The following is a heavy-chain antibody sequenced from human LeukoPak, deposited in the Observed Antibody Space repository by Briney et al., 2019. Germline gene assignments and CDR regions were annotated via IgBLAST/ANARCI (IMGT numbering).Heavy chain of an antibody. D-gene: IGHD2-2*01. CDR2: IYPGDSDT. J-gene: IGHJ5*02. CDR3: AIERGCSSTSCYDWFDP. CDR1: GYSFTNYW. V-gene: IGHV5-51*01. Sequence: GESLKISCKGSGYSFTNYWVAWVRQMPGKGLEWMGIIYPGDSDTRYSPSFQGQVTISADKSISTAYLQWSSLKASDTAMYYCAIERGCSSTSCYDWFDPWGQGSLVTVSS.